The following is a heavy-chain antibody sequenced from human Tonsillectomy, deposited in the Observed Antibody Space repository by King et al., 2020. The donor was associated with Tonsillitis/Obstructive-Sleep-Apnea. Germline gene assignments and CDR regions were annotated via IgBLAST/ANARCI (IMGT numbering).Heavy chain of an antibody. J-gene: IGHJ6*03. V-gene: IGHV1-46*01. Sequence: QLVQSGAEVKKPGASVKVSCTTSGYTFTSYYMHWVRQAPGQGPEWMGIINPSGGSTSHAQKFQGRVTLTRDTSTSTVYMELSSLRSEDTAVYYCARDYPGYYYYYMDVWGKGTTVTVSS. CDR2: INPSGGST. CDR3: ARDYPGYYYYYMDV. CDR1: GYTFTSYY.